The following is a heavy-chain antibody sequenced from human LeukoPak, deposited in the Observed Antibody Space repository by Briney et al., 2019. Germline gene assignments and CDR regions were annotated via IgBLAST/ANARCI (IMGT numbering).Heavy chain of an antibody. J-gene: IGHJ3*02. Sequence: GGSLRLSCAASGFIFSNYAMSWVRQAPGKGLEWVSRINSDGSSTYYADSVKGRFTTSRDNAKNALHLQMNSLTAGDTAVYYCVLDLFSSFAFDIWGQGTMVTVSS. D-gene: IGHD3/OR15-3a*01. CDR3: VLDLFSSFAFDI. V-gene: IGHV3-74*01. CDR1: GFIFSNYA. CDR2: INSDGSST.